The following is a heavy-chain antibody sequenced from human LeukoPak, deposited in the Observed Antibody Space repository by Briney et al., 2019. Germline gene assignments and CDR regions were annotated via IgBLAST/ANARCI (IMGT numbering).Heavy chain of an antibody. CDR3: ARGSRHMDV. CDR2: INHSGST. CDR1: GGSFSSYY. V-gene: IGHV4-34*01. Sequence: PSETLSLTCAVYGGSFSSYYWSWIRQPPGKGLEWLGEINHSGSTNYNPSLKSRVTISVDTSKNQFSLKLSSVTAADTAVYYCARGSRHMDVWGKGTTVTVSS. J-gene: IGHJ6*03.